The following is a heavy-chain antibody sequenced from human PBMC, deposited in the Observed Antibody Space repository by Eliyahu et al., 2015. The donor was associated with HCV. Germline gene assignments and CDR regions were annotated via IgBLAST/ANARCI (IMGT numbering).Heavy chain of an antibody. CDR1: GGSISSSSYY. CDR2: IYYSGST. J-gene: IGHJ5*02. D-gene: IGHD6-6*01. CDR3: ARRDEQLVTNWFDP. V-gene: IGHV4-39*01. Sequence: QLQLQESGPGLVKPSETLSLTCTVSGGSISSSSYYWGWIRQPPGKGLEWIGSIYYSGSTYYNPSLKSRVTISVDTSKNQXSLKLSSVTAADTAVYYCARRDEQLVTNWFDPWGQGTLVTVSS.